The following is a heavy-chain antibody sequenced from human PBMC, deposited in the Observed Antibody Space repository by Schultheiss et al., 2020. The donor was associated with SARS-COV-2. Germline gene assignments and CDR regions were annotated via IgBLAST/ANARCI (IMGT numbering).Heavy chain of an antibody. CDR1: GGSISSYY. D-gene: IGHD6-6*01. Sequence: SETLSLTCTVSGGSISSYYWSWIRQPPGKGLEWIGSIYYSGSTNYNPSLKSRVTISVDTSKNQFSLKLSSVTAADTAVYYCARYSSSSGFEPASPFDYWGQGTLVTVSS. CDR3: ARYSSSSGFEPASPFDY. J-gene: IGHJ4*02. V-gene: IGHV4-59*12. CDR2: IYYSGST.